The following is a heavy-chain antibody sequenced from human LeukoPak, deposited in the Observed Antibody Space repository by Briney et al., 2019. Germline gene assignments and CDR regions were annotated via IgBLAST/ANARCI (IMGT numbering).Heavy chain of an antibody. J-gene: IGHJ4*02. CDR2: ISSSSSYI. CDR1: GFTFSSYS. V-gene: IGHV3-21*01. CDR3: ARDLVELADY. D-gene: IGHD1-26*01. Sequence: GRSLRLSCAASGFTFSSYSMNWVRQAPGKGLEWVSSISSSSSYIYYADSVKGRFTISRDNAKNSLYLQMNSLRAEDTAVYYCARDLVELADYWGQGTLVTVSS.